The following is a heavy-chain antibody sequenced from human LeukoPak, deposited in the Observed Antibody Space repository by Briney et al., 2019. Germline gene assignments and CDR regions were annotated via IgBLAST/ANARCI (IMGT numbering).Heavy chain of an antibody. V-gene: IGHV3-23*01. J-gene: IGHJ6*02. D-gene: IGHD2-21*01. CDR3: ASDSPYYGMDV. CDR1: EFTFNHYA. CDR2: ISGGGGST. Sequence: GGSLRLSCAASEFTFNHYAMSWVRQAPGKGLEWVSSISGGGGSTYYADSVRGRFTISRDNAKNTLYLQMSGLRVEDTAVYHCASDSPYYGMDVWGQGTTVTVSS.